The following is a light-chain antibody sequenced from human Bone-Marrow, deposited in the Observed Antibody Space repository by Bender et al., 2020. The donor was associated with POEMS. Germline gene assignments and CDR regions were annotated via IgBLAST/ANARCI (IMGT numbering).Light chain of an antibody. J-gene: IGLJ3*02. CDR1: SSNIGAHA. Sequence: QSVLTQPPSASGTPGQRVTISCSGGSSNIGAHAVNWYQHLPGTPPKLLLYSSHRRPSEVPDRFSGSRSGTSASLAISGLQSEDEADYSCAVWDDSLNGWVFGGGTKLTVL. V-gene: IGLV1-44*01. CDR2: SSH. CDR3: AVWDDSLNGWV.